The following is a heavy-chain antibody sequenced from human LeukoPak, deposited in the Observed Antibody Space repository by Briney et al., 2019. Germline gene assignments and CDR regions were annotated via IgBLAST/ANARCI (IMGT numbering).Heavy chain of an antibody. CDR1: GGSISSSNW. Sequence: SGTLPLTCAVSGGSISSSNWWSWVRQPPGKGLEWIGEIYHSGSTNYNPSLKSRVTISVDKSKNQFSLKLSSVTAADTAVYYCARAPGGYCSSTSCRLDYWGQGTLVTVSS. D-gene: IGHD2-2*01. CDR3: ARAPGGYCSSTSCRLDY. J-gene: IGHJ4*02. V-gene: IGHV4-4*02. CDR2: IYHSGST.